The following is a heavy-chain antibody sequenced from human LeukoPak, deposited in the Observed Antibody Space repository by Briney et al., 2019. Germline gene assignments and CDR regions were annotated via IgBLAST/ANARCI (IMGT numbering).Heavy chain of an antibody. CDR2: ISYDGSSK. J-gene: IGHJ3*02. D-gene: IGHD3-22*01. CDR3: ASFPPDYDYDSRHAFDI. CDR1: GFTFSSYA. V-gene: IGHV3-30*04. Sequence: PGRSLRLSCAASGFTFSSYAMHWVRQAPGKGLEWVAVISYDGSSKYYADSVKGRFTISRDNSKNTLYLQMNSLRAEDTAVYYCASFPPDYDYDSRHAFDIWGQGTMVTVSS.